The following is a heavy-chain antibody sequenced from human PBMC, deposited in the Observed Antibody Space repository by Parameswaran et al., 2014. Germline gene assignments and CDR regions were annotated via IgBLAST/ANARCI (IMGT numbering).Heavy chain of an antibody. D-gene: IGHD6-6*01. CDR2: INHSGST. J-gene: IGHJ4*02. CDR3: ARGLTSSLANPFDY. V-gene: IGHV4-34*01. Sequence: RWIRQPPGKGLEWIGEINHSGSTNYNPSLKSRVTISVDTSKNQFSLKLSSVTAADTAVYYCARGLTSSLANPFDYWGQGTLVTVSS.